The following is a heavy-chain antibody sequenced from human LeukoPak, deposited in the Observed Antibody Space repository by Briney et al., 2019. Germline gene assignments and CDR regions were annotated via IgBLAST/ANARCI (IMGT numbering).Heavy chain of an antibody. V-gene: IGHV3-48*03. CDR3: ARDSYYYDSSGYLFDY. CDR2: ISSSGSTI. CDR1: GFTFSSYE. D-gene: IGHD3-22*01. J-gene: IGHJ4*02. Sequence: GGSLRLSFAASGFTFSSYEMNWVRQAPGKGLEWVSYISSSGSTIYYADSVKGRFTISRDNAKNSLYLQMNSLRAEDTAVYYCARDSYYYDSSGYLFDYWGQGTLVTVSS.